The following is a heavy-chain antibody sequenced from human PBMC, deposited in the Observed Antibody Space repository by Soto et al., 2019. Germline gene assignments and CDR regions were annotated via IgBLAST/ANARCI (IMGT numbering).Heavy chain of an antibody. Sequence: VESGGEVQQPGGSLRLSCAASGFTFSTSEMSWVRQAPGKGLEWISHISSSGGTTYYADSVKGRFTISRDNANHSLFLQMNSLRVADTAVCYCARWEVVTGLDYWGQGTLVTVSS. CDR2: ISSSGGTT. V-gene: IGHV3-48*03. CDR3: ARWEVVTGLDY. J-gene: IGHJ4*02. D-gene: IGHD3-22*01. CDR1: GFTFSTSE.